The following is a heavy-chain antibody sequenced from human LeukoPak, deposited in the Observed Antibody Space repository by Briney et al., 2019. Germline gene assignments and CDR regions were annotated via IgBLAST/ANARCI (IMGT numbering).Heavy chain of an antibody. CDR3: ARGIAPVHWFDP. V-gene: IGHV4-38-2*02. J-gene: IGHJ5*02. CDR1: GYSISSGYY. CDR2: IYHSGST. Sequence: SETLSLTCTVSGYSISSGYYWGWIRQPPGKGLEWIGSIYHSGSTYYNPSLKSRVTISVDTSKNQFSLKLSSVTAADTAVYYCARGIAPVHWFDPWGQGTLVTVSS. D-gene: IGHD6-13*01.